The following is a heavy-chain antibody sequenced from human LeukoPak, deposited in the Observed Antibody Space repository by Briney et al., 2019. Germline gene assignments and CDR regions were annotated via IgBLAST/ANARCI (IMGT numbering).Heavy chain of an antibody. D-gene: IGHD2-2*01. CDR2: MNPNSGNT. CDR1: GYTFTSYD. Sequence: GASVKVSCKASGYTFTSYDINWVRQATGQGLEWMGWMNPNSGNTGYAQRFQGRVTITRNTSISTAYMELSSLRSEDTAVYYCARGRVNADCSSTSCYGGRDYYYYYYMDVWGKGTTVTVFS. CDR3: ARGRVNADCSSTSCYGGRDYYYYYYMDV. J-gene: IGHJ6*03. V-gene: IGHV1-8*03.